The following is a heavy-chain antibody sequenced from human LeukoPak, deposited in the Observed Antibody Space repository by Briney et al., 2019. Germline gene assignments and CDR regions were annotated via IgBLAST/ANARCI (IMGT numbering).Heavy chain of an antibody. J-gene: IGHJ4*02. CDR3: ARDQGGDTSY. CDR2: IYSGGST. Sequence: GGSLRLSCAASGFTVSSNYMSWVRQAPGKGLEWVSVIYSGGSTYYADPVKGRFTISRDNAKNSLYLQMSSLRAEDTAIYYCARDQGGDTSYWGQGTLVTVSS. V-gene: IGHV3-53*01. D-gene: IGHD2-2*01. CDR1: GFTVSSNY.